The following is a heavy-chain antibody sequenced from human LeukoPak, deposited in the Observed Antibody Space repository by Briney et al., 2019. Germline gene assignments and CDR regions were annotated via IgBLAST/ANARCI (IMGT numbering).Heavy chain of an antibody. CDR1: GGSISGYY. J-gene: IGHJ4*02. D-gene: IGHD5-12*01. V-gene: IGHV4-4*07. CDR3: ARDSLTHSGQDY. Sequence: SETLSLTCSVSGGSISGYYRSWIRQSAGKGLEWIGRIYVSGSTQYNPSLKSRVSMSVDTSKNQFSLRLKFVTAADTGFYYCARDSLTHSGQDYWGQGTLVTVSS. CDR2: IYVSGST.